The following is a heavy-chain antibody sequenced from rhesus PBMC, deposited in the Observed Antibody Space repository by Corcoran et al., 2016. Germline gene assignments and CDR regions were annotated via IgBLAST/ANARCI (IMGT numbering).Heavy chain of an antibody. CDR2: INSGGGST. V-gene: IGHV3-103*01. CDR1: GFTFSCYA. CDR3: AKSEYSNYFDY. Sequence: EVQLVETGGGLVQPGGSLRLPWAASGFTFSCYALQWVRQAPGKGLEWISAINSGGGSTYYADSVKGRFTISRDNSKNTLSLQMNSLRAEDTAVYYCAKSEYSNYFDYWGQGVLVTVSS. J-gene: IGHJ4*01. D-gene: IGHD4-23*01.